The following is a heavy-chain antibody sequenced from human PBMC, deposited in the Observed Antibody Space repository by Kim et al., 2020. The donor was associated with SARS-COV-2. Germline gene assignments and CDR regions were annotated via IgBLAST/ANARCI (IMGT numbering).Heavy chain of an antibody. J-gene: IGHJ6*02. D-gene: IGHD3-3*01. CDR2: ISAYNGNT. CDR3: ARGWPVYDFWSGYTPRDYYYGMDV. Sequence: ASVKVSCKASGYTFTSYGISWVRQAPGQGLEWMGWISAYNGNTNYAQKLQGRVTMTTDTSTSTAYMELRSLRSDDTAVYYCARGWPVYDFWSGYTPRDYYYGMDVWGQGTTVTVSS. V-gene: IGHV1-18*01. CDR1: GYTFTSYG.